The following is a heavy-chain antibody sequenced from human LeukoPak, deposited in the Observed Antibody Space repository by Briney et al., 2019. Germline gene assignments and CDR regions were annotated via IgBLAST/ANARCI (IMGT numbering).Heavy chain of an antibody. CDR1: GFTFSSYS. CDR2: ISSSSGTI. CDR3: ASACGGDCYSRYWFDP. D-gene: IGHD2-21*02. J-gene: IGHJ5*02. Sequence: GGSLRLSCAASGFTFSSYSMNWVRQAPGKGLEWVSYISSSSGTIYYADSVKGRFTISRDNAKNSLYLQMNSLRAEDTAVYYCASACGGDCYSRYWFDPWGQGTLVTVSS. V-gene: IGHV3-48*01.